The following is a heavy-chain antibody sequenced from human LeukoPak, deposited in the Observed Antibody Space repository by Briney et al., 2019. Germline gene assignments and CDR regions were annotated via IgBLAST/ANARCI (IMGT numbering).Heavy chain of an antibody. D-gene: IGHD3-10*01. V-gene: IGHV3-33*01. J-gene: IGHJ4*02. Sequence: PGGSLRLSCAASGFTFSSYGMHWVRQAPGKGLEWVAVIWYDGSNKYYADSVKGRFTISRDNSKNTLYLQMNSLRAEDTAVYYCARLGFGELFRIDYWGQGTLVTVSS. CDR1: GFTFSSYG. CDR2: IWYDGSNK. CDR3: ARLGFGELFRIDY.